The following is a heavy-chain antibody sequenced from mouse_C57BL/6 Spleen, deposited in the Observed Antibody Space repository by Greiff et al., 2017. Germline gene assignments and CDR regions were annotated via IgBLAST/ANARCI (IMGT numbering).Heavy chain of an antibody. CDR3: TSHDYGSSYDYFDY. CDR1: GFNIKDDY. J-gene: IGHJ2*01. V-gene: IGHV14-4*01. CDR2: IDPENGDT. D-gene: IGHD1-1*01. Sequence: EVQLQQSGAELVRPGASVKLSCTASGFNIKDDYMHWVKQRPEQGLAWIGWIDPENGDTEYASKFQGKATITADTSSNTAYLQLSSLTSEDTAVYYCTSHDYGSSYDYFDYWGQGTTLTVSS.